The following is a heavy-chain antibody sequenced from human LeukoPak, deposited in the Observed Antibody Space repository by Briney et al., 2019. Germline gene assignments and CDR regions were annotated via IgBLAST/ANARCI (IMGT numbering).Heavy chain of an antibody. V-gene: IGHV4-59*01. CDR1: GGSISSYY. D-gene: IGHD3-16*01. CDR3: ARDGGPAFDI. J-gene: IGHJ3*02. Sequence: SETLSLTCTVSGGSISSYYWSWIRQPPGKGLEWIGYIYYSGCTNYNPSLKSRVTISVDTSKNQFSLKLSSVTAADTAVYYCARDGGPAFDIWGQGTMVTVSS. CDR2: IYYSGCT.